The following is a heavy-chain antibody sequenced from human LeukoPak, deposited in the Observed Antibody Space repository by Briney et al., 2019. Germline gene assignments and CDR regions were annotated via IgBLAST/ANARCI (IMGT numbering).Heavy chain of an antibody. CDR2: INAGNGNT. D-gene: IGHD3-22*01. CDR1: GYTFTSYA. Sequence: GASVKVSCKASGYTFTSYAMHWMHQAPGQRLEWMGWINAGNGNTKYSQEFQGRVTITRDTSASTAYMELSSLRSEDMAVYYCARAYYYDSSGYYLDYWGQGTLVTVSS. CDR3: ARAYYYDSSGYYLDY. J-gene: IGHJ4*02. V-gene: IGHV1-3*03.